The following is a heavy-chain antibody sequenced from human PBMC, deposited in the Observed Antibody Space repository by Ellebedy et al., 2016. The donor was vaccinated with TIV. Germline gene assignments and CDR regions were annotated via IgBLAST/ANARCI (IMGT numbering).Heavy chain of an antibody. V-gene: IGHV5-10-1*01. CDR2: IDPGDSYT. CDR1: GYTFPNGW. J-gene: IGHJ4*02. D-gene: IGHD3-10*01. CDR3: ARLLWFGPTYHLDY. Sequence: GESLKISCKASGYTFPNGWITWVRQMPGKGLEWMGRIDPGDSYTKYSPSFQCHVTISTDKSISTAYLQWSSLKASDTSLEYCARLLWFGPTYHLDYWGQGTLVTVSS.